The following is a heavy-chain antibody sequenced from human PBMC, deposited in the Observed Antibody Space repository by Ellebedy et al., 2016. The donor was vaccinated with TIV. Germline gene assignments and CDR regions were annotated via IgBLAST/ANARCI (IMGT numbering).Heavy chain of an antibody. J-gene: IGHJ4*02. D-gene: IGHD1-14*01. V-gene: IGHV3-23*01. CDR1: GFTFSNYA. Sequence: GESLKISCVASGFTFSNYAMTWVRQAPGKGLEWVSHFSDSTYYADSVKGRFTISRDNSNNILYLHMNSLRAEDTAIYYCAKGRSGTYIHHAFDYWGQGTLVTVSS. CDR2: FSDST. CDR3: AKGRSGTYIHHAFDY.